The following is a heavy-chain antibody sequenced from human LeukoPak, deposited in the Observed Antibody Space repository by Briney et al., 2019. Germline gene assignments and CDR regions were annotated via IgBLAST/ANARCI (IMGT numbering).Heavy chain of an antibody. CDR2: IKTKATGGTI. Sequence: PGGSLRLSCAASGFTFNVSWMSWVRQAPGKGRECIGLIKTKATGGTIDYAAPVKGRFTISRDDSRNTLYLQMSGLRTEDTAMYYCTAGLGRTHTDYWGQGTLVTVSS. D-gene: IGHD3/OR15-3a*01. CDR3: TAGLGRTHTDY. V-gene: IGHV3-15*01. J-gene: IGHJ4*02. CDR1: GFTFNVSW.